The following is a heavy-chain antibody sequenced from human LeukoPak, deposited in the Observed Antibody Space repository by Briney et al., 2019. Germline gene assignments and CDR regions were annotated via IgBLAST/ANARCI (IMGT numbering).Heavy chain of an antibody. V-gene: IGHV3-23*01. CDR1: GFTFSNYA. D-gene: IGHD3-22*01. J-gene: IGHJ4*02. CDR2: VSGSGRNT. Sequence: PGGSLRLSCAGSGFTFSNYAMTWVRQAPGKGLEWVSSVSGSGRNTFYPDSVEGRFTISRDNSKNTVYLQMNSLRADDTAVYYCAKPGYYYDSSGYYSPLHWGQGTLVTVSS. CDR3: AKPGYYYDSSGYYSPLH.